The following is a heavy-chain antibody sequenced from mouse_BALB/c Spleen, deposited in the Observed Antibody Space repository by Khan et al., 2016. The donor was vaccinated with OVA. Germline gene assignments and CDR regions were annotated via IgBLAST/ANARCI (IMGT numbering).Heavy chain of an antibody. Sequence: EVQLQESGPGLVNPSQSLSLTCTVTGYSITSDYAWNWIRQFPGNKLEWMGYINYSGSTNYNPAFKSQTSFTRDTSKNQFFLQLNSVTTEDTATYDCARDGSRYNYAMDYWGQGTSVTVSS. V-gene: IGHV3-2*02. CDR3: ARDGSRYNYAMDY. J-gene: IGHJ4*01. CDR2: INYSGST. D-gene: IGHD2-3*01. CDR1: GYSITSDYA.